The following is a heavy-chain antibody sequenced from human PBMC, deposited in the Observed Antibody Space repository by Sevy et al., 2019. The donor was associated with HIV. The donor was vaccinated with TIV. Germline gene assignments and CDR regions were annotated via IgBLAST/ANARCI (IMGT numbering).Heavy chain of an antibody. D-gene: IGHD5-18*01. J-gene: IGHJ4*02. CDR3: ARVRYNYGQHYFDY. CDR2: ISGSGSNT. V-gene: IGHV3-23*01. Sequence: GGSLRLSCAASGFSFSTYAMTWVRQAPGKGLEWVSAISGSGSNTYNADSVKGRFTISRDNSKNTLYLQMNSLRAEDTAVYYCARVRYNYGQHYFDYWGQGTLVTISS. CDR1: GFSFSTYA.